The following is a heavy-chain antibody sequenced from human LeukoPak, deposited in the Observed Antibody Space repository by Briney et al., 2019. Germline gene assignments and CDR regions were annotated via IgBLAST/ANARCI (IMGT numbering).Heavy chain of an antibody. CDR3: ARERGGTIDY. CDR2: IRNRDSTI. D-gene: IGHD1-26*01. V-gene: IGHV3-11*01. J-gene: IGHJ4*02. Sequence: GGSLRLSCAASGFTLSDYYISWIRQAPGKGLEWVSTIRNRDSTIYSADSVKGRFTISRDNAKNSLYLQMNSLRAEDTAVYHCARERGGTIDYWGQGTLVTVSS. CDR1: GFTLSDYY.